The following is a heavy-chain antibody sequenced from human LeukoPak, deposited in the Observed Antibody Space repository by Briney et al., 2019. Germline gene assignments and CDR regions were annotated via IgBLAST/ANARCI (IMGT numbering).Heavy chain of an antibody. D-gene: IGHD6-19*01. CDR3: AKKTYTSGWYPYDL. Sequence: GGSLRLSCAASGFTFSSYAMHWVRQAPGKGLEWVAVISYDGSNKYYADSVKGRFTISRDNSKNTLYLQMNSLRAEDTAVYYCAKKTYTSGWYPYDLWGQGTLVTVSS. CDR2: ISYDGSNK. CDR1: GFTFSSYA. V-gene: IGHV3-30-3*02. J-gene: IGHJ4*02.